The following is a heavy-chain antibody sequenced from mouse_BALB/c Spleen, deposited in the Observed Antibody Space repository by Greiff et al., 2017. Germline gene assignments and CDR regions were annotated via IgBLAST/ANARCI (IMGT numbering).Heavy chain of an antibody. V-gene: IGHV7-3*02. D-gene: IGHD2-3*01. CDR1: GFTFTDYY. J-gene: IGHJ4*01. Sequence: EVMLVESGGGLVQPGGSLRLSCATSGFTFTDYYMSWVRQPPGKALEWLGFIRNKANGYTTEYSASVKGRFTISRDNSQSILYLQMNTLRAEDSATYYCARAYDGYYFYAMDYWGQGTSVTVSS. CDR2: IRNKANGYTT. CDR3: ARAYDGYYFYAMDY.